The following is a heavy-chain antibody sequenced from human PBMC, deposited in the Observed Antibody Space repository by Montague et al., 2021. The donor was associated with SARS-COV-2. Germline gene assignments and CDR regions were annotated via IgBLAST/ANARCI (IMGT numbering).Heavy chain of an antibody. Sequence: SETLSLTCTVSGGSISSYYWSWIRQLPGKGLEWIGYIYYSGSTNYNPSLKGRVTISVDTSKNQFSLKLSSVTAADTAVYYCARDGHIAARPAEYYGMDVWGQGTTVTVSS. CDR1: GGSISSYY. J-gene: IGHJ6*02. V-gene: IGHV4-59*01. CDR3: ARDGHIAARPAEYYGMDV. CDR2: IYYSGST. D-gene: IGHD6-6*01.